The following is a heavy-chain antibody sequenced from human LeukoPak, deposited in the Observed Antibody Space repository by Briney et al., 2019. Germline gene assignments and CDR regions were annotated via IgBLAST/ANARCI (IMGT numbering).Heavy chain of an antibody. Sequence: GGSLRLSCAASGFTFSSYWMSWVRQAPGKGLEWVSAISGSGGSTYYADSVKGRFTISRDNSKNTLYLQMNSLRAEDTAVYYCAKDNMKAIAAAGTGLGQWGQGTLVTVSS. D-gene: IGHD6-13*01. J-gene: IGHJ4*02. CDR2: ISGSGGST. CDR1: GFTFSSYW. V-gene: IGHV3-23*01. CDR3: AKDNMKAIAAAGTGLGQ.